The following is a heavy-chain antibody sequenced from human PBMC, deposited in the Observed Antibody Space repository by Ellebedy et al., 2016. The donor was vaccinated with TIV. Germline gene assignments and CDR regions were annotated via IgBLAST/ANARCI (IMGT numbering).Heavy chain of an antibody. V-gene: IGHV3-9*01. J-gene: IGHJ4*02. CDR3: ARSYYGSGSPDY. D-gene: IGHD3-10*01. CDR1: GFKFGDYY. CDR2: ISKNSGSV. Sequence: SLKISCAASGFKFGDYYMYWVRQAPGKGLEWVSGISKNSGSVGYADPVKGQFTISRDNAKNSLYLQMNSLRGEDTALYYFARSYYGSGSPDYWGQGTLVTVSS.